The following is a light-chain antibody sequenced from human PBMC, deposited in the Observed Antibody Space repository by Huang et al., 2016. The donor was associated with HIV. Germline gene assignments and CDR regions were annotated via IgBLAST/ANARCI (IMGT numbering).Light chain of an antibody. CDR2: AAS. CDR3: QQSFNTPQT. Sequence: DIQLTQSPSSLSASVGDRVTITCRATQNTNNYLNWYQQKPGNAPKLLIYAASNLEGGVPSRFSGSGSGTDFTLTISSLQPEDFATYYCQQSFNTPQTFGQGTKVEIK. J-gene: IGKJ1*01. V-gene: IGKV1-39*01. CDR1: QNTNNY.